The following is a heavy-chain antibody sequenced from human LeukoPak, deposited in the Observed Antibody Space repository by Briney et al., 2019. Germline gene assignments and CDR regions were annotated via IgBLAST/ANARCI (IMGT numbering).Heavy chain of an antibody. CDR1: GGTFSSYA. V-gene: IGHV1-18*01. D-gene: IGHD3-22*01. Sequence: ASVKVSCKASGGTFSSYAISWVRQAPGQGLEGMGWISAYNGNTNYAQELQGRVTMTTDTSTSTAYMELRSLRSDDTAVYYCARVRGYYDSSGPRDYWGQGTLVTVSS. CDR2: ISAYNGNT. J-gene: IGHJ4*02. CDR3: ARVRGYYDSSGPRDY.